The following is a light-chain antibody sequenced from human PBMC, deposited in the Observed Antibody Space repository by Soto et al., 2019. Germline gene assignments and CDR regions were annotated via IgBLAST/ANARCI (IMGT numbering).Light chain of an antibody. J-gene: IGKJ5*01. CDR1: QSISRW. Sequence: FRMTQSPSTLSASVGDRVXXXXXXSQSISRWLAWYQQKPGTAPKVLIYHASXFQIGVXSRFSGSGSGTEFTLTISSLQPEDFATYYCQQSYSTPPITFGQGTRLEI. CDR3: QQSYSTPPIT. V-gene: IGKV1-39*01. CDR2: HAS.